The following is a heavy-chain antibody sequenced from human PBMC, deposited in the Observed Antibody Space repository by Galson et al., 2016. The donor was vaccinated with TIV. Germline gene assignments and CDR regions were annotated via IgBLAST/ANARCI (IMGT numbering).Heavy chain of an antibody. D-gene: IGHD6-13*01. J-gene: IGHJ4*02. CDR2: IYPVDSDT. Sequence: QSGAEVKEPGESLKISCKGSGYRFSNYWIAWVRQMPGKGLEWMGVIYPVDSDTRYSPSFQGQVTISADKSISTAYLQWNSLKASDSAIYYCARERDSSYAYYFDFWGQGTLVTVSS. CDR1: GYRFSNYW. CDR3: ARERDSSYAYYFDF. V-gene: IGHV5-51*03.